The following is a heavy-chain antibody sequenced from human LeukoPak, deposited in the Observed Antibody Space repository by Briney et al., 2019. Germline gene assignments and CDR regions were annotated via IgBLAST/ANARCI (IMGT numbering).Heavy chain of an antibody. D-gene: IGHD3-22*01. V-gene: IGHV1-46*01. CDR1: GYTFTGYY. Sequence: ASVKVSCKASGYTFTGYYMHWVRQAPGQGLEWMGIINPSGGSTSYAQKFQGRVTMTRDMSTSTVYMELSSLRSEDTAVYYCAREALWVSSGYYYFDYWGQGTLVTVSS. J-gene: IGHJ4*02. CDR3: AREALWVSSGYYYFDY. CDR2: INPSGGST.